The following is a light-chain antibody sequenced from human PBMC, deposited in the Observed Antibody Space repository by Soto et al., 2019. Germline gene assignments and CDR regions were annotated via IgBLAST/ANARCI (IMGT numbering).Light chain of an antibody. CDR3: SSDAGSIVV. Sequence: QSALTQPPSASGSPGQSVTISCTGTSSDVGGYNYVSWYQQHPGKAPKLMIYEVSKRPSGVPDRFSGSKSGNTASLTVSGLQAEDEAYYYCSSDAGSIVVFGGGTKLTVL. CDR2: EVS. CDR1: SSDVGGYNY. J-gene: IGLJ2*01. V-gene: IGLV2-8*01.